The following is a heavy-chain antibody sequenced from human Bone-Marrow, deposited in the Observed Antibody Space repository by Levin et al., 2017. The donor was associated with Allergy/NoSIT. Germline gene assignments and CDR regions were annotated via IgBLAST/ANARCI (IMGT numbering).Heavy chain of an antibody. CDR3: AKDLYQHGYFDL. D-gene: IGHD2-2*01. CDR2: ITGSGESA. V-gene: IGHV3-23*01. J-gene: IGHJ2*01. Sequence: PGESLKISCAASGFTLRSYAMTWVRQAPGKGLEWVSVITGSGESAYYGDSVRGRFTISRDNSKNTLYLQMSSLRAEDTGVYYCAKDLYQHGYFDLWGRGTLVTVSS. CDR1: GFTLRSYA.